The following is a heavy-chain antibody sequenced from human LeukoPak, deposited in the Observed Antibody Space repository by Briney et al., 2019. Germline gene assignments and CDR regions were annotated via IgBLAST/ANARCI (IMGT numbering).Heavy chain of an antibody. D-gene: IGHD5-18*01. CDR2: IIPIFGTA. V-gene: IGHV1-69*13. CDR1: GGTFSSYA. J-gene: IGHJ4*02. Sequence: SVKVSCKASGGTFSSYAISWVRQAPGQGLEWMGGIIPIFGTANYAQKFQGRVTITADESTSTAYMELSSLRSEDTAVYYCAGDTAMGGLIDYWGQGTLVTVSS. CDR3: AGDTAMGGLIDY.